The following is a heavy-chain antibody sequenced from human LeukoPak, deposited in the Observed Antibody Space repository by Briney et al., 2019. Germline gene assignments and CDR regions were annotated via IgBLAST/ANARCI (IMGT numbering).Heavy chain of an antibody. D-gene: IGHD6-13*01. J-gene: IGHJ4*02. Sequence: ASVKVSCKASGYTFTSYGISWVRQAPGQGLEWMGIINPSGGSTSYAQKFQGRVTMTRDTSTSTVYMELSSLRSEDTAVYYCAREAAAAGNFDYWGQGTLVTVSS. V-gene: IGHV1-46*01. CDR1: GYTFTSYG. CDR3: AREAAAAGNFDY. CDR2: INPSGGST.